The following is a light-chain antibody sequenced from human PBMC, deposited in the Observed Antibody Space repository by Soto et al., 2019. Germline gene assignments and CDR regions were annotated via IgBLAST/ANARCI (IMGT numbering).Light chain of an antibody. J-gene: IGKJ5*01. CDR1: QSIDTY. Sequence: DIQMTQSPSSLSASVGDRVTITCRASQSIDTYLNWYQQKPGKAPKLLIYAASSLKSGVPSRFSGSGSGTDFALTITTLQPEDFATYFRQQSYSTPGFGQGTRLEIK. CDR2: AAS. V-gene: IGKV1-39*01. CDR3: QQSYSTPG.